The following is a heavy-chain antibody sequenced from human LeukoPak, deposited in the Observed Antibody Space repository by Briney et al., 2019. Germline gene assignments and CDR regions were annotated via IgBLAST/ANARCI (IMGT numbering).Heavy chain of an antibody. CDR3: ARLSPPIASFCSGGTCYSGGFDP. D-gene: IGHD2-15*01. V-gene: IGHV1-18*01. CDR1: GYTFTSCG. Sequence: ASVKVSCKASGYTFTSCGITWVRQAPGQGLEWMGWITTYNGNTYYAQNFQGRVTMTADTSTSTAYMEVRSLRSDDTAVYYCARLSPPIASFCSGGTCYSGGFDPWGQGTLVTVSS. CDR2: ITTYNGNT. J-gene: IGHJ5*02.